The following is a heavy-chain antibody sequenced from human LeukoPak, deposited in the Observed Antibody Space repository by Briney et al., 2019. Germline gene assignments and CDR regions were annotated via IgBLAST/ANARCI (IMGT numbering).Heavy chain of an antibody. V-gene: IGHV3-7*03. D-gene: IGHD5-12*01. CDR3: ARAIRGSSGHKDH. CDR1: RFTFSTSW. J-gene: IGHJ4*02. Sequence: SGGSLRLSCVASRFTFSTSWMTWVRQAPGKGLEFVAGIKYDGTMESYVDSVNGRFTISRDNAKNSLYLQMNSLRVDDTAVYYCARAIRGSSGHKDHWGQGTLVTVSS. CDR2: IKYDGTME.